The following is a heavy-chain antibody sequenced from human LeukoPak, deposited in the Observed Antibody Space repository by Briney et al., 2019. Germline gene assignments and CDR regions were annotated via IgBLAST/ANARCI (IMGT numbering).Heavy chain of an antibody. D-gene: IGHD6-19*01. J-gene: IGHJ3*02. V-gene: IGHV3-23*01. CDR2: ISGSGGST. CDR3: AKGYSSGLRAFDI. Sequence: GGSLRLSCAASGFDFRSYGMSWVRQAPGKGLEWVSAISGSGGSTYYADSVKGRFTISRDNSKNTLYLQMNSLGAEDTAVYYCAKGYSSGLRAFDIWGQGTMVTVSS. CDR1: GFDFRSYG.